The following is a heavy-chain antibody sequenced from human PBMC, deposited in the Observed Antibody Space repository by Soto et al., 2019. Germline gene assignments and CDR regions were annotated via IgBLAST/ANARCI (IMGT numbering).Heavy chain of an antibody. V-gene: IGHV3-23*01. D-gene: IGHD3-16*02. CDR1: GFTFSSYA. J-gene: IGHJ4*02. CDR2: ISGSGGST. Sequence: EVQLLESGGGLVKPGGSLRLSCAASGFTFSSYAMSWVRQAPGKGLEWVSAISGSGGSTYYADSVKGRFTISRDNSKNSLCLQMISLRAEDTAVYYGSKDRDIWGSYRTLDYWGQGTLVTVSS. CDR3: SKDRDIWGSYRTLDY.